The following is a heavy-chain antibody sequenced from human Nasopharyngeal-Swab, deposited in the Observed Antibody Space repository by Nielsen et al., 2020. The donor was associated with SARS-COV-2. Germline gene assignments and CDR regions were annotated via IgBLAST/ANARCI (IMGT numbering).Heavy chain of an antibody. Sequence: SLKISCAASGFTFDDYVMHWVRQAPGKGLEWVSGISWNSGSIGYADSVKGRFTISRDNAKNSLYLQMNSLRAEDTALYYCAKDTSSYISGWFDPWGQGTLVTVSS. D-gene: IGHD6-13*01. J-gene: IGHJ5*02. CDR1: GFTFDDYV. CDR3: AKDTSSYISGWFDP. CDR2: ISWNSGSI. V-gene: IGHV3-9*01.